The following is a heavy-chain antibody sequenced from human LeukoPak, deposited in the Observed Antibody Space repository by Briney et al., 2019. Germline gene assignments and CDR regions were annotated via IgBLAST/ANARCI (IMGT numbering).Heavy chain of an antibody. Sequence: SETLSLTCTVSGGSISSYYWSWIRQPPGKGLEWTGYIYYSGSTNYNPSLKSRVTISVDTSKNQFSLKLSSVTAADTAVYYCARGPFWYYGMDVWGQGTTVTVSS. J-gene: IGHJ6*02. CDR1: GGSISSYY. D-gene: IGHD3-3*01. CDR3: ARGPFWYYGMDV. CDR2: IYYSGST. V-gene: IGHV4-59*01.